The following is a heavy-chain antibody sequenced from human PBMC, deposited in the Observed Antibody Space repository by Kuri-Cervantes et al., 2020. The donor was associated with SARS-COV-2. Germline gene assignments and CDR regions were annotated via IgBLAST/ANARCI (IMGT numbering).Heavy chain of an antibody. D-gene: IGHD6-19*01. CDR3: ARDIQWLLEVPFDY. V-gene: IGHV3-74*01. Sequence: GGSLRLSCAASGFTFSGHWIHWVRQAPGKGLVWVSRINPDGSYTNNADSVKGRFTLSRDNAKNMLFLQMNSLRAEDTAVYYCARDIQWLLEVPFDYWGQGTLVTVSS. CDR1: GFTFSGHW. J-gene: IGHJ4*02. CDR2: INPDGSYT.